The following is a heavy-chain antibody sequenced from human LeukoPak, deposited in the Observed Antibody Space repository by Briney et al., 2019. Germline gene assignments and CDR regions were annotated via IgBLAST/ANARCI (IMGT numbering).Heavy chain of an antibody. V-gene: IGHV1-69*13. Sequence: ASVKVSCKASGGTFSSYAISWVRQAPGQGLEWMGGIIPIFGTANYAQKFQGRVTITADESTSTAYMELSSLRSEDTAVYYCSSSDSSGYYYFDYWGQGTLVTVSS. J-gene: IGHJ4*02. CDR3: SSSDSSGYYYFDY. CDR1: GGTFSSYA. CDR2: IIPIFGTA. D-gene: IGHD3-22*01.